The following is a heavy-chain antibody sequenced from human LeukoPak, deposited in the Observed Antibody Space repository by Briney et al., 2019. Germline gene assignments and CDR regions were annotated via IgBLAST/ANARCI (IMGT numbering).Heavy chain of an antibody. V-gene: IGHV3-21*01. CDR1: GFTFSSYS. CDR3: ARPGGGAFFGDFDY. J-gene: IGHJ4*02. D-gene: IGHD3-3*01. CDR2: ISSSSSYI. Sequence: GGSLRLSCAASGFTFSSYSMNWVRQAPGKGLEWVSSISSSSSYIYYADSVKGRFTISRDNAKNSLYLQMSSLRAEDTAVYYCARPGGGAFFGDFDYWGQGTLVTVSS.